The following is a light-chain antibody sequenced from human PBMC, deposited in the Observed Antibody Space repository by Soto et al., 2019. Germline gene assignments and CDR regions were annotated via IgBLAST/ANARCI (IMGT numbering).Light chain of an antibody. Sequence: QSVLIQPPSASGTPGQRVTVSCSGGSSNIGSYTVNWYQQLPGAAPKLLIYSNSQRPSGVPDRFSASKSGTSASLAISGLQSEDEAEYYCAAWDDSLNGYVFGPVTKLTVL. CDR1: SSNIGSYT. V-gene: IGLV1-44*01. J-gene: IGLJ1*01. CDR3: AAWDDSLNGYV. CDR2: SNS.